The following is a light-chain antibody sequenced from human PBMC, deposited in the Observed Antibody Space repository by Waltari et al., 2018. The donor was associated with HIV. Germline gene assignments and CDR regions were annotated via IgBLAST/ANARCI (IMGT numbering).Light chain of an antibody. CDR1: PSVGSF. Sequence: ELVLTQSPVILSLSPGERATLSCWASPSVGSFLAWYQQRPGQSPSLLIYDASRRATGVPARFSGSGSGTNFTLTIKNLEPEDVAIYYCQQRSNWPPWSFGQGTRVDIK. CDR2: DAS. CDR3: QQRSNWPPWS. J-gene: IGKJ1*01. V-gene: IGKV3-11*01.